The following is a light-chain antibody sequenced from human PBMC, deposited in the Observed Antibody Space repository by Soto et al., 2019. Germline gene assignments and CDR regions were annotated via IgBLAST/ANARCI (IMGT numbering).Light chain of an antibody. CDR3: QQRSNWFLT. CDR1: QSVSSSY. Sequence: EIALTQSPGTLSLSPGERATLSCRASQSVSSSYLAWYQQKPGQAPRLLIYGASTRATGVPARFSGSGSGTDFTLTISSLEPEDFAVYYCQQRSNWFLTFGGGTKVDIK. CDR2: GAS. J-gene: IGKJ4*01. V-gene: IGKV3D-20*02.